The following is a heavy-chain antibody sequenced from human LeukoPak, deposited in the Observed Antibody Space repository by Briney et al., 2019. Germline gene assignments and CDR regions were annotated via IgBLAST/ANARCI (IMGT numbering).Heavy chain of an antibody. J-gene: IGHJ4*02. CDR1: GFTFSSYG. D-gene: IGHD5-12*01. Sequence: PGGSLRLSCAASGFTFSSYGMHWVRQAPGKGLEWVAFIRYDGSNKYYADSVKGRFTISRDNSKNTLYLQMNSLRAEDTAVYYCAKDGGPHSGCGLYFDYWGQGTLVTVSS. CDR3: AKDGGPHSGCGLYFDY. V-gene: IGHV3-30*02. CDR2: IRYDGSNK.